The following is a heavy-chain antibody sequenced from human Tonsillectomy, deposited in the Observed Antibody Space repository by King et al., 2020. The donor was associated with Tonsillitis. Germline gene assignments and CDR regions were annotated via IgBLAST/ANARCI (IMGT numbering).Heavy chain of an antibody. Sequence: QLVQSXXEVXKPGXSXKVSXKASGXIXTNFGITXVRQAPGQGLEWMGWISVYHGNTDYAQKLQGRVSMTTDTSTNTAYMELRSLTSDDTAVYFCAREXXXNWXXGYXXXGTXVTXXS. CDR2: ISVYHGNT. D-gene: IGHD7-27*01. J-gene: IGHJ4*02. CDR1: GXIXTNFG. CDR3: AREXXXNWXXGY. V-gene: IGHV1-18*04.